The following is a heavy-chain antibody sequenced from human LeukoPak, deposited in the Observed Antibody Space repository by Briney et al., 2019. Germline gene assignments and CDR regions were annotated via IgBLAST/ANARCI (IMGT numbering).Heavy chain of an antibody. CDR1: GFTFTTYA. D-gene: IGHD3-16*02. Sequence: PGGSLRLSCAASGFTFTTYAMSWVRQPPGKGLEWVSSISGSGGNTNYAGSVQGRFTFSRDNSKNTLYLQMNSLRAEDTAVYYCAKGCGLRAGASYRIDYWGQGTLVTVSS. CDR3: AKGCGLRAGASYRIDY. CDR2: ISGSGGNT. V-gene: IGHV3-23*01. J-gene: IGHJ4*02.